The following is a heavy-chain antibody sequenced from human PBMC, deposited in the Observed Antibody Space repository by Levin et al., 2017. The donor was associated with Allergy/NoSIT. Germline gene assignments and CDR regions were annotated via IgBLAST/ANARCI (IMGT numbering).Heavy chain of an antibody. CDR1: GYTFTSYG. V-gene: IGHV1-18*01. J-gene: IGHJ6*03. D-gene: IGHD2-15*01. CDR3: ARGLDSPRRYYYYYMDV. Sequence: GESLKISCKASGYTFTSYGISWVRQAPGQGLEWIEWISAYNGNTNYAQKLQGRVTITTDPSTSTTYMELRSLRSDDTAVYYCARGLDSPRRYYYYYMDVWGKGTTVTVSS. CDR2: ISAYNGNT.